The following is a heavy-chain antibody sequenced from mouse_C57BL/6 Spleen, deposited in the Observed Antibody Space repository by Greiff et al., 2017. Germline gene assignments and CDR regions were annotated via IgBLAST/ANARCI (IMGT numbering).Heavy chain of an antibody. V-gene: IGHV3-6*01. D-gene: IGHD1-1*01. Sequence: EVQLQQSGPGLVKPSQSLSLTCSVTGYSITSGYYWNWLRQFPGNKLEWMGYISYDGSNNYNPSLKNRISITRDTSKNQFFLKLNSVTTEDTATYYCARAPPFYYGSSRFDYWGQGTTLTVSS. CDR1: GYSITSGYY. CDR2: ISYDGSN. CDR3: ARAPPFYYGSSRFDY. J-gene: IGHJ2*01.